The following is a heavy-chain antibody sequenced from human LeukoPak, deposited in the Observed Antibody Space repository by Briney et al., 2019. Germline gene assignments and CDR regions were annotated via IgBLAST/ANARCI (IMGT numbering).Heavy chain of an antibody. J-gene: IGHJ3*02. V-gene: IGHV2-5*02. CDR3: AHSEDPSRPNDI. CDR2: TYWDDDK. CDR1: GFSLRTRGVG. Sequence: SGPTLVNPTQTLTLTCTFSGFSLRTRGVGVGWIRQPPGKALGWLTLTYWDDDKRYSPSLKSRLTITKDTSKNQVVLTMTNMDPVDTATYYCAHSEDPSRPNDIWGQGTMVTVSS.